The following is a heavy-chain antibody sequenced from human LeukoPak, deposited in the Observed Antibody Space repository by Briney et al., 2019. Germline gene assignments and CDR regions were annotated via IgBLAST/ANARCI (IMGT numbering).Heavy chain of an antibody. Sequence: GGSLRLSCAASGFTFSSYSMNWVRQAPGKGLEWVPSISSSSSYIYYADSVKGRFTISRDNAKNSLYLQMNSLRAEDTAVYYCARSIAAAGPTEFDPWGQGALVTVSS. CDR2: ISSSSSYI. CDR1: GFTFSSYS. D-gene: IGHD6-13*01. V-gene: IGHV3-21*01. CDR3: ARSIAAAGPTEFDP. J-gene: IGHJ5*02.